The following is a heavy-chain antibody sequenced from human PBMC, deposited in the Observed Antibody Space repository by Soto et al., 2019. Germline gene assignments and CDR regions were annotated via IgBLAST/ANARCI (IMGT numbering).Heavy chain of an antibody. CDR2: IYPGDSDT. Sequence: PGESLKISCKGSGYSFTSYWIGWVRQMPGKGLEWMGIIYPGDSDTRYSPSFQGQVTISADKSISTAYLQWSSLKASDTAMYYCARHAYDSSGYYFRHWFDPWGQGTLVTVSS. J-gene: IGHJ5*02. V-gene: IGHV5-51*01. CDR1: GYSFTSYW. D-gene: IGHD3-22*01. CDR3: ARHAYDSSGYYFRHWFDP.